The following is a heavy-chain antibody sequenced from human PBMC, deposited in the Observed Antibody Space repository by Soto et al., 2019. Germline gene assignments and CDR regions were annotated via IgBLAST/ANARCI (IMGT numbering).Heavy chain of an antibody. CDR2: INYRWPA. J-gene: IGHJ5*02. CDR3: ANYFMSRPWFDT. V-gene: IGHV4-39*02. CDR1: GGSINNSTSF. D-gene: IGHD6-6*01. Sequence: ATLNLTCSVSGGSINNSTSFWGWLRQSPGKGLEWIATINYRWPAEYNPSLKSRVTISVDRSRNVLSLQMNYVTAPDTAVYYCANYFMSRPWFDTWGQGTLVTV.